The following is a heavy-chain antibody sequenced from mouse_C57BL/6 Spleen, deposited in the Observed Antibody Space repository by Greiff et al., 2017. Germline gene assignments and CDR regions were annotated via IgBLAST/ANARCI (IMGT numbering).Heavy chain of an antibody. V-gene: IGHV1-69*01. CDR3: ARSYEAWFAY. CDR1: GYTFTSYW. J-gene: IGHJ3*01. CDR2: IDPSDSYT. Sequence: QVHVKQPGAELVMPGASVKLSCKASGYTFTSYWMHWVKQRPGQGLEWIGEIDPSDSYTNYNQKFKGKSTLTVDKSSSTAYMQLSSLTSEDSAVYYCARSYEAWFAYWGQGTLVTVSA. D-gene: IGHD1-1*01.